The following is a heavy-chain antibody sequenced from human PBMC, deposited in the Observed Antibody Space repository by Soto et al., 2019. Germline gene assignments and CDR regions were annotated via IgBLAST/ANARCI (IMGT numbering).Heavy chain of an antibody. Sequence: SVKVSCKASGGTFSSYTISWVRQAPGQGLEWMGRIIPILGIANYAQKFQGRVTITRDTSASTAYMELSSLRSEDTAVYYCARAEAFDIWGQGTMVTVSS. V-gene: IGHV1-69*02. CDR3: ARAEAFDI. J-gene: IGHJ3*02. CDR2: IIPILGIA. CDR1: GGTFSSYT.